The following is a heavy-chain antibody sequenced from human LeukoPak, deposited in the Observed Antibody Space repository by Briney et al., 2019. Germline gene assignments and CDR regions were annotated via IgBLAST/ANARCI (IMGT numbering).Heavy chain of an antibody. D-gene: IGHD3-22*01. CDR1: GGSFSGYY. CDR3: ASSGSRWLIDKTYSPY. V-gene: IGHV4-34*01. J-gene: IGHJ4*02. CDR2: ISHNENT. Sequence: PSETLSLTCAVYGGSFSGYYWNWIRQPPGKGLEWIGEISHNENTNYSPSLKSRLTISIDTSKNQFSLKLSFVTAADTAVYYCASSGSRWLIDKTYSPYWGQGTLVTVSS.